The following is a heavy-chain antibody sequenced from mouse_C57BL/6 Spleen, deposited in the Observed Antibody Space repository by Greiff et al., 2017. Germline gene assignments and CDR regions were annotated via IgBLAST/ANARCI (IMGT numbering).Heavy chain of an antibody. Sequence: EVQVVESGGGLVQPGGSLSLSCAASGFTFTDYYMSWVRQPPGKALEWLGFIRNKANGYTTEYSASVKGRFTISRDNSQSILYLQMNALRAEDSATYYGARYIGGSSYGRYFDVWGTGTTVTVSS. CDR3: ARYIGGSSYGRYFDV. V-gene: IGHV7-3*01. CDR1: GFTFTDYY. CDR2: IRNKANGYTT. J-gene: IGHJ1*03. D-gene: IGHD1-1*01.